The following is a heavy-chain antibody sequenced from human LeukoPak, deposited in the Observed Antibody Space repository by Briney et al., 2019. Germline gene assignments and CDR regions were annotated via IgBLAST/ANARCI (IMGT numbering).Heavy chain of an antibody. J-gene: IGHJ4*02. V-gene: IGHV3-7*01. Sequence: GGSLRLSCAASGFTFSSYWMSWVRQAPGKGLEWVANIKQDGSEKYYVDSVKGRFTISRDNAKNSLYLQMNSLRAEDMAVYYCARDLVPYYDILTGYWGYWGQGTLVTVSS. CDR1: GFTFSSYW. D-gene: IGHD3-9*01. CDR3: ARDLVPYYDILTGYWGY. CDR2: IKQDGSEK.